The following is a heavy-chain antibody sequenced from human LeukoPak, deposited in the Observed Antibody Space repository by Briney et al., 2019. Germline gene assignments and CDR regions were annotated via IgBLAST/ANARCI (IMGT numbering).Heavy chain of an antibody. CDR1: GYTFTSYG. Sequence: ASVTVSCKASGYTFTSYGISWVRQAPGQGLEWMGWISAYNGNTNYAQKFQGRVTMTRDTSTSTVYMELSSLRSEDTAVYYCARVAGGYSYGYYFDYWGQGTLVTVSS. J-gene: IGHJ4*02. CDR2: ISAYNGNT. D-gene: IGHD5-18*01. CDR3: ARVAGGYSYGYYFDY. V-gene: IGHV1-18*01.